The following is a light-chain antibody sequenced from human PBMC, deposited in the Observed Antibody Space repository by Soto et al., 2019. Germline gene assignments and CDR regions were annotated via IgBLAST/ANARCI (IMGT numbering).Light chain of an antibody. Sequence: EIVMTQSPATLSVSPGERATLSCRASQSVSSNLAWYQQKPGQAPRLLIYGASTRATGIPARFSGSGSGTEFTLTISSLQSDDFEVYYCQQYNNWPPWTCGQGTKVEVK. CDR1: QSVSSN. CDR2: GAS. CDR3: QQYNNWPPWT. J-gene: IGKJ1*01. V-gene: IGKV3-15*01.